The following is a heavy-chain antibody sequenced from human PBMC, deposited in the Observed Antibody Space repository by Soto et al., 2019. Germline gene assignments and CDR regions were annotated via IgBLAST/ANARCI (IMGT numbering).Heavy chain of an antibody. CDR3: ARSTVVVPAAIGGYYYYGMDV. J-gene: IGHJ6*02. V-gene: IGHV5-10-1*01. Sequence: LGESLKISCKGSGYSFTSYWISWVRQMPGKGLEWMGRIDPSDSYTNYSPSFRGHVTISADKSISTAYLQWSSLKASDTAMYYCARSTVVVPAAIGGYYYYGMDVWVQGTTVTVSS. CDR1: GYSFTSYW. CDR2: IDPSDSYT. D-gene: IGHD2-2*02.